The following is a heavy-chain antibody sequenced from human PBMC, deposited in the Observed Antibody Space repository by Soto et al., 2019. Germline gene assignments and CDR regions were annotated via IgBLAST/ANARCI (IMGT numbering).Heavy chain of an antibody. D-gene: IGHD5-12*01. J-gene: IGHJ6*02. CDR1: GYTFTGYY. CDR2: INPNSGGT. CDR3: ARSRDGYNLGPNPYYGMDV. V-gene: IGHV1-2*04. Sequence: ASVKVSCKASGYTFTGYYMHWVRQAPGQGLEWMGWINPNSGGTNYAQKFQGWVTMTRDMSISTAYMELSRLRSDDTAVYYCARSRDGYNLGPNPYYGMDVWGQGTTVTVSS.